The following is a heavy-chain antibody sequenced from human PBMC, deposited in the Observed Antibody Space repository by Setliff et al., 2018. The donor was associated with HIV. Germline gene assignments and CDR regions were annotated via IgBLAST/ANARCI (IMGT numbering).Heavy chain of an antibody. Sequence: SEPLSLTCTVSGGSFNNYHWSWIRQPAGKGLEWIGRIYDSGATNYKPSLKSRVTMSIDKSNNQFSLYLTSVTAADTAIYYCARDRHYYGSGSYGPWGQGILVTVSS. D-gene: IGHD3-10*01. CDR2: IYDSGAT. CDR1: GGSFNNYH. V-gene: IGHV4-4*07. CDR3: ARDRHYYGSGSYGP. J-gene: IGHJ5*02.